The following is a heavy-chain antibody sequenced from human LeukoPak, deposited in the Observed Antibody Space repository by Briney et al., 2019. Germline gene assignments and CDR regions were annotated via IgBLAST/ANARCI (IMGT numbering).Heavy chain of an antibody. D-gene: IGHD1-26*01. Sequence: ASVKVSCKASGGTFSSYAISWVRQAPGQGLEWMGRIIPILGIANYAQKFQGRVTITADKSTSTAYMELSSLRSEDTAVYYCAAGDLGEGATGYWGQGTLVTVSS. CDR3: AAGDLGEGATGY. CDR2: IIPILGIA. J-gene: IGHJ4*02. V-gene: IGHV1-69*04. CDR1: GGTFSSYA.